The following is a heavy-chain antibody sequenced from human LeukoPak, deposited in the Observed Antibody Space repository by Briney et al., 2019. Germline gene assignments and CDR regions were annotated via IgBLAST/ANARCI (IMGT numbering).Heavy chain of an antibody. D-gene: IGHD4-11*01. CDR1: GVTFRSRG. CDR2: ISSSGSII. V-gene: IGHV3-48*03. Sequence: PGGSLRLSCTASGVTFRSRGLSCDRQAPAKGLEWVSYISSSGSIIYYADSVKGRFTISRDSAQHSLYLQMNSLRSADTAVYYCARHAYHSNSDAFDVWGHGTMVTVSS. CDR3: ARHAYHSNSDAFDV. J-gene: IGHJ3*01.